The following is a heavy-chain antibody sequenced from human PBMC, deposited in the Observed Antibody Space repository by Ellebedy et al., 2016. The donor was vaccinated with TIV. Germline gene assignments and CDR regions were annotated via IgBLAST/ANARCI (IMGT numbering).Heavy chain of an antibody. J-gene: IGHJ4*02. CDR1: GFTLSSYA. Sequence: GESLKISCAASGFTLSSYAMSWVRQAPGKGLEWVSAISGSGGSTYYADSVKGRFTISRDNSKNTLYLQMNSLRAEDTAVYYCAKGSRTVTPFDYWGQGTLVTVSS. D-gene: IGHD4-17*01. V-gene: IGHV3-23*01. CDR2: ISGSGGST. CDR3: AKGSRTVTPFDY.